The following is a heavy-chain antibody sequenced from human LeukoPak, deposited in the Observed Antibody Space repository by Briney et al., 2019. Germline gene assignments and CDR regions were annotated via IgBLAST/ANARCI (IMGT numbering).Heavy chain of an antibody. CDR2: IHYSGST. CDR1: GGSMNRNY. V-gene: IGHV4-59*01. D-gene: IGHD4-23*01. J-gene: IGHJ4*02. CDR3: AREVSDYGGNSEGFDY. Sequence: SGTLSLTCNVSGGSMNRNYWSWIRQPPGKGLEWIGYIHYSGSTNYNPSLKSRVTISVDTSKNQFSLKLSSVTAADTAVYYCAREVSDYGGNSEGFDYWGQGTLVTVSS.